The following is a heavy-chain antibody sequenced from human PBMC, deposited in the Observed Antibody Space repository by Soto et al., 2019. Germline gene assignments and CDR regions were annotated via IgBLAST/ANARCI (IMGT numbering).Heavy chain of an antibody. Sequence: QVQLVQSGAEVKKPGASVKVSCKASGYTFTGYYMHWVRRAPGQGLEWMGWINPNSGGTNYAQKFQGRVTMTRDTSISTAYMELSRLRSDDTAVYYCARAYEQWLVHGNWFDPWGQGTLVTVSS. CDR3: ARAYEQWLVHGNWFDP. CDR2: INPNSGGT. CDR1: GYTFTGYY. V-gene: IGHV1-2*02. D-gene: IGHD6-19*01. J-gene: IGHJ5*02.